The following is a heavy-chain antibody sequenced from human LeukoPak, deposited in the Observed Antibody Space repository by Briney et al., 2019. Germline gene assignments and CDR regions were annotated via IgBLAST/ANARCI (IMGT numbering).Heavy chain of an antibody. CDR2: INHSGST. Sequence: SETLSLTCTVSGGSISGYYWSWIRQPPGKGLEWIGEINHSGSTNYNPSLKSRVTISVDTSKIQFSLKLSSVTAADTAVYYCAKSNGYDLVDIWGQGTMVTVSS. V-gene: IGHV4-34*01. J-gene: IGHJ3*02. CDR1: GGSISGYY. CDR3: AKSNGYDLVDI. D-gene: IGHD3/OR15-3a*01.